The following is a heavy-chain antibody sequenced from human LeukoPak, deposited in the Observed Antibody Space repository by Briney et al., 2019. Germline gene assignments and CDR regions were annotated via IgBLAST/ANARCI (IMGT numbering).Heavy chain of an antibody. J-gene: IGHJ6*04. CDR1: GGSISSYY. V-gene: IGHV4-59*01. CDR2: IYNTGST. Sequence: SETLSLTCTVSGGSISSYYWSWIRQPPGKGLEWIGYIYNTGSTKYNPSLKSRVTISVDTSKNQFSLKLSSVTAADTAVYYCARCEAMGSLDYGMDVWGKGTTVTVSS. CDR3: ARCEAMGSLDYGMDV. D-gene: IGHD5-18*01.